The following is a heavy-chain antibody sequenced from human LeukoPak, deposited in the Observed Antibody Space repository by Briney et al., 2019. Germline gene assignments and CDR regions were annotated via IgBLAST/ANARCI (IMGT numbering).Heavy chain of an antibody. CDR2: IYYSGST. J-gene: IGHJ4*02. V-gene: IGHV4-39*01. CDR3: ARASAMVKVGFDY. CDR1: GGYISTSNYY. Sequence: PWETLSLTCTVSGGYISTSNYYWGWIHQSPGKGLEWIGNIYYSGSTYYNPSLKSRVSLSIDTSMNQFSLKLSSVTAADTAVYYCARASAMVKVGFDYWGQGTLVTVSS. D-gene: IGHD5-18*01.